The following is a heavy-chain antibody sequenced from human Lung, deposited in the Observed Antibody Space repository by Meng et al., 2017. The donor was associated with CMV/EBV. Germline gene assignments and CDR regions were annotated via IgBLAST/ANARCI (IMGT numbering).Heavy chain of an antibody. Sequence: LXCPAAGFTVSSNYMSWVRQAPGKGLELVSVIYSGGSTYYADSVKGRFTISRDNSKNSLYLQMNSLRAEDTALYYCAKGFGALDAVDIWGQGAMVTVSS. D-gene: IGHD3-16*01. CDR2: IYSGGST. CDR1: GFTVSSNY. CDR3: AKGFGALDAVDI. V-gene: IGHV3-53*05. J-gene: IGHJ3*02.